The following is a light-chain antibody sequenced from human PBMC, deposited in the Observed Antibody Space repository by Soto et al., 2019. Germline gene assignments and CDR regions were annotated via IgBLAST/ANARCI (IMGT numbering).Light chain of an antibody. J-gene: IGLJ1*01. CDR3: SSYTSSSTLL. CDR2: EVS. Sequence: QPALTQPAPVSGSPGRSITISCTGTSSDVGGYNYVSWYQQHPGKAPKLMIYEVSNRPSGVSNRFSGSKSGNTASLTISGLQAEDEADYYCSSYTSSSTLLFGTGTKVTVL. CDR1: SSDVGGYNY. V-gene: IGLV2-14*01.